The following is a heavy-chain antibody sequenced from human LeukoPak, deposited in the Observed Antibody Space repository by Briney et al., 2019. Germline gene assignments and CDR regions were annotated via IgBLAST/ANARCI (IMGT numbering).Heavy chain of an antibody. D-gene: IGHD5-12*01. CDR3: ARGEVATIRYNWFDP. V-gene: IGHV4-34*01. CDR1: GGSFSGYY. Sequence: PSETLSLTCAVYGGSFSGYYWSWIRHPPGKGLEWSGEINHSGSTNYNPSLKSRVTISVDTSKNQFSLKLSSVTAADTAVYYCARGEVATIRYNWFDPWGQGTLVTVSS. CDR2: INHSGST. J-gene: IGHJ5*02.